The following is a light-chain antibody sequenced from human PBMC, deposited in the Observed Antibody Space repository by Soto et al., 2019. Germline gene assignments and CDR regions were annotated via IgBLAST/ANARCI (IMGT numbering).Light chain of an antibody. Sequence: EIVLTQSPGTLSLSPGERATLSCRASQSVSSYLAWYQKKPGQAPRLLIYGASSRATGIPDRFSGSGSGTDFTLTIRRLEPEDFAVYYCQQYDSSPPGTFGQGTKVDIK. CDR1: QSVSSY. J-gene: IGKJ1*01. CDR2: GAS. V-gene: IGKV3-20*01. CDR3: QQYDSSPPGT.